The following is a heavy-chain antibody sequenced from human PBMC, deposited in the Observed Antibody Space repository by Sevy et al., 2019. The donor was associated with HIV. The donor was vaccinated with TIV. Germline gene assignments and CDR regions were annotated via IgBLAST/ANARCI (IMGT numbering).Heavy chain of an antibody. CDR2: ISSSSSTI. D-gene: IGHD1-26*01. CDR3: ARDRSMVGATSYYYYYYMDV. Sequence: GASLRLSCAASGFTFSSYSMNWVRQAPGKGLEWVSYISSSSSTIYYADSVKGRFTISRDNAKNSLYLQMNSLRDEDTAVYYCARDRSMVGATSYYYYYYMDVWGKGTTVTVSS. J-gene: IGHJ6*03. CDR1: GFTFSSYS. V-gene: IGHV3-48*02.